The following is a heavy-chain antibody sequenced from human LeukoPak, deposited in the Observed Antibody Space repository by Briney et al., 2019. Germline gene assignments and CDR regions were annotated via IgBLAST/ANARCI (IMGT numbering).Heavy chain of an antibody. CDR2: IYTSGST. D-gene: IGHD2-2*01. V-gene: IGHV4-61*02. CDR1: GGSISSGSYY. CDR3: ARHIVVVPAATQRFDP. Sequence: TLSLTCTVSGGSISSGSYYWSWIRQPAGKGLEWIGRIYTSGSTNYNPSLKSRVTISVDTSKNQFSLKLSSVTAADTAVYYCARHIVVVPAATQRFDPWGQGTLVTVSS. J-gene: IGHJ5*02.